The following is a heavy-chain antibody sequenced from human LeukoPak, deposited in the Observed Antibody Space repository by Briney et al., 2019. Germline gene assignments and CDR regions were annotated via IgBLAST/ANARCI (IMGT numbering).Heavy chain of an antibody. CDR1: GYTFSTYW. V-gene: IGHV3-7*04. CDR2: IKQDGSEI. J-gene: IGHJ4*02. D-gene: IGHD6-13*01. CDR3: TRDRAAAAGPGALDY. Sequence: PGGSLRLSCTASGYTFSTYWMTWVRQAPGKGLEWVANIKQDGSEIYYVDSVKGRFTISRDNTKNSLYLQMDTLRAEDTAVYYCTRDRAAAAGPGALDYWGQGTLVTVSS.